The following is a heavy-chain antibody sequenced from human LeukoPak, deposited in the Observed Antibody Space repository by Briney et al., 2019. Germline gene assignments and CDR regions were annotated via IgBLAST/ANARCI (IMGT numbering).Heavy chain of an antibody. D-gene: IGHD3-9*01. CDR2: IWYDGSNK. CDR3: SREYFDWSRNYYYGMDV. J-gene: IGHJ6*02. V-gene: IGHV3-33*01. Sequence: PGGSLRLSCAASGFTFNNYGMHWVRQAPGKGLEWMALIWYDGSNKYYADSVKGRFTISRDNSKNTLYLQMNSLRAEDTAVYYCSREYFDWSRNYYYGMDVWGQGTAVTVS. CDR1: GFTFNNYG.